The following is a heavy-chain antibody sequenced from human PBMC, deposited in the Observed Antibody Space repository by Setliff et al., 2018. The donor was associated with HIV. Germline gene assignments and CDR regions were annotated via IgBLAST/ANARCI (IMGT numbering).Heavy chain of an antibody. CDR3: ARPRYSSSSEVDY. CDR2: IYPRDSDT. CDR1: GYSFTSCW. D-gene: IGHD6-6*01. J-gene: IGHJ4*02. V-gene: IGHV5-51*01. Sequence: GESLKISCKGSGYSFTSCWIGWVRQMPGKGLEWMGIIYPRDSDTRYSPSFQGQVTISADKSISTAYLQWNSLKASDTAMYYCARPRYSSSSEVDYWGQGTLVTVSS.